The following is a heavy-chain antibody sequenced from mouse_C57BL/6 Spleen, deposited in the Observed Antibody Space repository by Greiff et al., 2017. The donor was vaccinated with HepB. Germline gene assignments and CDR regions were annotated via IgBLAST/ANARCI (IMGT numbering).Heavy chain of an antibody. CDR3: ASYYGSSYEGFAY. V-gene: IGHV1-7*01. CDR1: GYTFTSYW. CDR2: INPSSVYT. J-gene: IGHJ3*01. D-gene: IGHD1-1*01. Sequence: QVQLQQSGAELAKPGASVKLSCKASGYTFTSYWMHWVKQRPGQGLEWIGYINPSSVYTKYNQKFKDKATLTADKSSSTAYMQLSSLTYEDSAVYYCASYYGSSYEGFAYWGQGTLVTVSA.